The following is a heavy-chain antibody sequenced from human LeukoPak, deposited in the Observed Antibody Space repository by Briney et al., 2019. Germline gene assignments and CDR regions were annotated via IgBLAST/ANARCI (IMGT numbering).Heavy chain of an antibody. CDR1: GGSISSGDYY. J-gene: IGHJ5*02. CDR2: IYYSGST. CDR3: VREVKGYGSSWYQNWFDP. D-gene: IGHD6-13*01. V-gene: IGHV4-30-4*01. Sequence: SQTLSLTCTVSGGSISSGDYYWSWIRQPPGKGLEWIGYIYYSGSTYYNPSLKSRVTTSIDTSKNQFSLKMSSVTAADTAVYYCVREVKGYGSSWYQNWFDPWGQGTLVTVSS.